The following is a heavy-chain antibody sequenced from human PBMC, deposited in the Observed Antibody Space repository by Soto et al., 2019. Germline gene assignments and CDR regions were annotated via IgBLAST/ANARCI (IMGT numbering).Heavy chain of an antibody. Sequence: VQLVESGGGGVQPGRSLRLSCAASGFTFSDYAMHWVRQPPGKGLEWVAVVSHDGRNTHYADSVKGRFTISRDSSKNTVSLEMTSLSAEDTAVYSGAKWGRQWLVTSDFNYWGQGALVTVSS. D-gene: IGHD6-19*01. CDR3: AKWGRQWLVTSDFNY. CDR2: VSHDGRNT. V-gene: IGHV3-30*18. J-gene: IGHJ4*02. CDR1: GFTFSDYA.